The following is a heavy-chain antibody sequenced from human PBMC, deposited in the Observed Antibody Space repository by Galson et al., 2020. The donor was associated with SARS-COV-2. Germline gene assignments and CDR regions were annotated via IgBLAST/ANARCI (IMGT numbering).Heavy chain of an antibody. V-gene: IGHV1-2*06. CDR2: ISVIRGDT. D-gene: IGHD1-1*01. J-gene: IGHJ4*02. CDR3: ASEIITTGKAVEY. CDR1: RYTFTDYY. Sequence: ASVTDSCTASRYTFTDYYMHWVRQTPGQGLEWILRISVIRGDTSYAQRFQGGVTMTRDTSITTAYRDSSRLISDATAVYYCASEIITTGKAVEYWGQGTLVIVSA.